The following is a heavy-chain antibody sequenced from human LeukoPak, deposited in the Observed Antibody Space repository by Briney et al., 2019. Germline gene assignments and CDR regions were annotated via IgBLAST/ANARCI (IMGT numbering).Heavy chain of an antibody. CDR2: INPNSGGT. Sequence: ASVKVSCKASGYTFTGYYMHWVRQAPGQGLEWMGWINPNSGGTNYAQKFRGRVTMTRDTSISTAYMELSRLRSDDTAVYYCARDYYDSSGYYSQGLFDYWGQGTLVTVSS. J-gene: IGHJ4*02. CDR3: ARDYYDSSGYYSQGLFDY. CDR1: GYTFTGYY. D-gene: IGHD3-22*01. V-gene: IGHV1-2*02.